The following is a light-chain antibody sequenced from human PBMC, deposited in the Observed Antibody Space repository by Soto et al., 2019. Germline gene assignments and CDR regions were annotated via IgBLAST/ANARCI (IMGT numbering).Light chain of an antibody. J-gene: IGLJ2*01. Sequence: QSALPQPASGSGSPGQSITISRTGTSSDVGGYNYVSWYQQDPGKAPKHMIYDVSNRPAVVSNRFSGSKCGNTASLTISGLQAEDEADYYCSSYTSSAGVFGGGTKLTVL. CDR2: DVS. V-gene: IGLV2-14*01. CDR1: SSDVGGYNY. CDR3: SSYTSSAGV.